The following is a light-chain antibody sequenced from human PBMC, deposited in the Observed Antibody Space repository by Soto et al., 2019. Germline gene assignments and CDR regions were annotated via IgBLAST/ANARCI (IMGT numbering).Light chain of an antibody. CDR3: QHYNSYSEA. Sequence: DIQMTQSPSSLSASVGDRVTITCRASQSIGSYFNWYQQKPGKAPKLLIYAASALESGVPSRFSGSGSGTDFTLTISSLQPDDFATYYCQHYNSYSEAFGQGTKVDIK. V-gene: IGKV1-39*01. J-gene: IGKJ1*01. CDR1: QSIGSY. CDR2: AAS.